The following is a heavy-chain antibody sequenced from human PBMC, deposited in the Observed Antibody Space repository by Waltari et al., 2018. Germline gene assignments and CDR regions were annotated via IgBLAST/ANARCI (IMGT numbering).Heavy chain of an antibody. Sequence: EVQLVESGGGLIQPGGSLRLSCAASGFTVSSNYMSWVRQAPGKGLEWVSVSYSGGSTYYADSVKGRFTISRDNSKNTLYLQMNSLRAEDTAVYYCAREYSGSYFPGMDVWGQGTTVTVSS. CDR3: AREYSGSYFPGMDV. J-gene: IGHJ6*02. V-gene: IGHV3-53*01. CDR1: GFTVSSNY. D-gene: IGHD1-26*01. CDR2: SYSGGST.